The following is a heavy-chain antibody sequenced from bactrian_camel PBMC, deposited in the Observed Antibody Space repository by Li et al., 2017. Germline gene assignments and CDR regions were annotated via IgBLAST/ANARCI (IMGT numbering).Heavy chain of an antibody. CDR2: IYIRGDDT. CDR1: GKSYSGHC. CDR3: AANERTAPLVVGTSVVIGY. Sequence: QLVESGGGSVQAGGSLTLSCAVSGKSYSGHCWGWSRQAPGKEREVVAHIYIRGDDTFYADSVKGRFTISQDNAGHILYLQMNSLKLEDTAIYYCAANERTAPLVVGTSVVIGYRGQGTQVTVS. D-gene: IGHD2*01. V-gene: IGHV3S54*01. J-gene: IGHJ4*01.